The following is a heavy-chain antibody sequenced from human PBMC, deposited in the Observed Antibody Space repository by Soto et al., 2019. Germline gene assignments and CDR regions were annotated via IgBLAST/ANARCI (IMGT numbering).Heavy chain of an antibody. J-gene: IGHJ4*02. Sequence: EVQLVESGGGLVQPGGSLRLSCAASGFTFSSYEMNWVRQAPGKGLEWVSYISSSGSTIYYADSVKGRFTISRDNAKNSLYLQMNSLRAEDTAVYYCAKTPYPLGVDYWGQGTLVTVSS. V-gene: IGHV3-48*03. D-gene: IGHD3-16*01. CDR3: AKTPYPLGVDY. CDR1: GFTFSSYE. CDR2: ISSSGSTI.